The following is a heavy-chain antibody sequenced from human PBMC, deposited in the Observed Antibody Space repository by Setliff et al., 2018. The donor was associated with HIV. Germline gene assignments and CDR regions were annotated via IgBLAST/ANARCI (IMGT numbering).Heavy chain of an antibody. J-gene: IGHJ4*02. V-gene: IGHV3-43D*04. CDR1: GFTFDDYT. CDR2: ISWNGGSK. CDR3: AKDNLYSSGIYQFDY. D-gene: IGHD3-10*01. Sequence: GGSLRLSCAASGFTFDDYTMHWVRQAPGKGLEWISLISWNGGSKDYAESVKGRFTISRDNSKNSLYLQMNSLGAEDTAVSYCAKDNLYSSGIYQFDYWGQGTMVTVSS.